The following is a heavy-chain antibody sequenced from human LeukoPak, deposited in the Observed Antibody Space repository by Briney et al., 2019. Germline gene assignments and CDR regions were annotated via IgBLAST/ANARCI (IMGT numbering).Heavy chain of an antibody. V-gene: IGHV3-23*01. D-gene: IGHD1-20*01. CDR2: LSARGDST. CDR1: GFTLSSYG. CDR3: AKRDCSDNNCYFVD. J-gene: IGHJ4*02. Sequence: GGSLRLSCAASGFTLSSYGMSWVRQAPAKGLEWVSTLSARGDSTYYVDSVKGRFTISRDNSKNTLYLQMDSLRAEDTAVYFCAKRDCSDNNCYFVDWGQGTLVTVSS.